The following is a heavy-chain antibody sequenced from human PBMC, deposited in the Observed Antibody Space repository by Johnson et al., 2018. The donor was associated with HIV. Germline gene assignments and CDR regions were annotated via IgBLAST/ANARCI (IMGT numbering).Heavy chain of an antibody. Sequence: VQLVESGGGVVQPGRSLRLSCAASGFTFSTYGMHWVRQAPGKGLEWVANIKQDGGEKYYVDSVKGRFTIFRDNAKNSLYLHMNSLRAEDTAFYYCARDETQRRYALTAFDIWGQGTLVTVSS. CDR3: ARDETQRRYALTAFDI. CDR2: IKQDGGEK. V-gene: IGHV3-7*03. D-gene: IGHD6-25*01. J-gene: IGHJ3*02. CDR1: GFTFSTYG.